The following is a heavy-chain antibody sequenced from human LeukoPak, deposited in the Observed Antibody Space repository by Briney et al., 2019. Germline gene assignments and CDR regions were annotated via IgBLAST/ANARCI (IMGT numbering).Heavy chain of an antibody. CDR3: ARGALIVVVPAAIPYYYGMDV. V-gene: IGHV1-24*01. D-gene: IGHD2-2*02. J-gene: IGHJ6*02. Sequence: ASVKVSCKVSGYTLTELSMHWVRQAPGKGLEWMGGFDPEDGETIYAQKFQGRVTMTEDTSTDTAYMELSSLRSEDTAVYYCARGALIVVVPAAIPYYYGMDVWGQGTTVTVSS. CDR2: FDPEDGET. CDR1: GYTLTELS.